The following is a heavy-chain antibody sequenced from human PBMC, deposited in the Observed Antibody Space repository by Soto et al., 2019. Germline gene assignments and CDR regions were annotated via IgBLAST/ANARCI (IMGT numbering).Heavy chain of an antibody. Sequence: QVQLQQWGAGLLKPSETLSLTCVVYGGSLSGYYWSWIRQPPGKGLEWIGEIKDGGLTNYSPSLKSRATISVDRPKNQFSLKLHSVTAADTAVYYCARGQEGVVATHWAQGALVTVSS. CDR1: GGSLSGYY. V-gene: IGHV4-34*01. CDR2: IKDGGLT. J-gene: IGHJ4*02. D-gene: IGHD5-12*01. CDR3: ARGQEGVVATH.